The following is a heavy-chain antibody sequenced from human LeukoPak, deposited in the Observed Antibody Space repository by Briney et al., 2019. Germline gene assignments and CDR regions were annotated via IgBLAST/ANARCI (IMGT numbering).Heavy chain of an antibody. Sequence: PGGSLRLSCAASGFTFSDYWMSWVRQAPGKGLEWVANIKEDGSEKYYVDSVRGRFTISRDNAKNSLYLQMNSLRAEDTAVYYCARDLTKPPATTAEGDYWGQGALVNVSS. CDR2: IKEDGSEK. CDR3: ARDLTKPPATTAEGDY. D-gene: IGHD1-26*01. J-gene: IGHJ4*02. CDR1: GFTFSDYW. V-gene: IGHV3-7*01.